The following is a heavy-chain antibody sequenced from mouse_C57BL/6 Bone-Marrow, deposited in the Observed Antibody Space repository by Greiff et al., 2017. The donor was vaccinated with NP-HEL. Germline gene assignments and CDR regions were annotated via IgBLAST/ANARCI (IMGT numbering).Heavy chain of an antibody. CDR1: GYTFTSYW. CDR2: IHPNSGST. V-gene: IGHV1-64*01. CDR3: ARSGGSSYDYDF. D-gene: IGHD1-1*01. Sequence: QVQLQQPGAELVKPGASVKLSCKASGYTFTSYWMHWVKQRPGQGLEWIGMIHPNSGSTNYNEKFKSKATMTVDKSSSTAYMQRSSLTAEDSAVYYGARSGGSSYDYDFWCQGTTLTVSS. J-gene: IGHJ2*01.